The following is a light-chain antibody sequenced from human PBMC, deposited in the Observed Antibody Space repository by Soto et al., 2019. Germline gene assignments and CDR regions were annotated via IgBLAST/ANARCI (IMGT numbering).Light chain of an antibody. CDR2: DVS. CDR3: RSYTSSGRVV. CDR1: SSDVGGYNY. V-gene: IGLV2-14*01. J-gene: IGLJ2*01. Sequence: QSVLTQPASVSGSPGQSITISCTGTSSDVGGYNYVSWYQQHPGKAPKLMIYDVSNRPSGVSNRFSGSKSGNTASLIISGVQAEDEADYYCRSYTSSGRVVFGGGTKLTVL.